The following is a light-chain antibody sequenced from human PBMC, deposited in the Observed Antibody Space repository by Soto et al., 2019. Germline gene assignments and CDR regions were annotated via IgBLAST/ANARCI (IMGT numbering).Light chain of an antibody. CDR3: QQYNDWFSIT. J-gene: IGKJ5*01. CDR1: QSVSSY. Sequence: EIVLTQSPATLSLSPGERATLSCRASQSVSSYLAWYQQKPGQAPRLLIYGASTRATGIPARFSGSGSGTEFTLTISSLQYEDFGVYYCQQYNDWFSITFGQGTRLEIK. V-gene: IGKV3-15*01. CDR2: GAS.